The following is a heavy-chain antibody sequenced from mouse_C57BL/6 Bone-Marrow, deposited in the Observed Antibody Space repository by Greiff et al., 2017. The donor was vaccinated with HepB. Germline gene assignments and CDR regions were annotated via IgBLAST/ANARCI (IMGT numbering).Heavy chain of an antibody. CDR1: GYSFTDYN. J-gene: IGHJ4*01. Sequence: VHVKQSGPELVKPGASVKISCKASGYSFTDYNMNWVKQSNGKSLEWIGVINPNYGTTSYNQKFKGKATLTVDQSSSTAYMQLNSLTSEDSAVYYCARKSYSNYGAMDYWGQGTSVTVSS. V-gene: IGHV1-39*01. CDR2: INPNYGTT. CDR3: ARKSYSNYGAMDY. D-gene: IGHD2-5*01.